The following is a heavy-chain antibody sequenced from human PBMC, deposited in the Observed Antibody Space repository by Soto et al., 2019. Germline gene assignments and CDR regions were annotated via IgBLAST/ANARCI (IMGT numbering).Heavy chain of an antibody. D-gene: IGHD3-3*01. V-gene: IGHV4-30-4*01. J-gene: IGHJ5*02. CDR2: IYYSGIT. Sequence: SETLSLTCTVSGGSISSGDYYGIWIRQPPGKVLEWIGYIYYSGITYYNPSLKSRVTISVDTSKNQFSLKLSSVTAADTAVYYCARAGGTYYDFWSGYMNWFDPWGQGTLVTVSS. CDR1: GGSISSGDYY. CDR3: ARAGGTYYDFWSGYMNWFDP.